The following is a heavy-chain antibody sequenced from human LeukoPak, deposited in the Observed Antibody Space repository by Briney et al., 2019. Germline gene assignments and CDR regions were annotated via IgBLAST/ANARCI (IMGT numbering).Heavy chain of an antibody. CDR2: IDPSDSYT. CDR1: GYSFTSYW. J-gene: IGHJ6*04. V-gene: IGHV5-10-1*01. D-gene: IGHD6-19*01. Sequence: GESLKISCKGSGYSFTSYWISWVRQMPGKGLEWMGRIDPSDSYTNYSPSFQGHVTISADKSISTAYLQWSSLKASDTAMYYCARHIAGAGTGYYYYGMDVWGKGTTVTVSS. CDR3: ARHIAGAGTGYYYYGMDV.